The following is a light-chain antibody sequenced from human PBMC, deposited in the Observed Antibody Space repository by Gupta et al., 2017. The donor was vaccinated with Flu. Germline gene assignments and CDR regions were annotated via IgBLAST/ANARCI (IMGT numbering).Light chain of an antibody. CDR2: KDG. J-gene: IGLJ3*02. V-gene: IGLV3-25*03. Sequence: GQTATITCSGDTLSKQYAYWYQQKPGQAPVLVIYKDGKRPSGIPERFSGSNSGTTVTLTISGVLTEDEADYYCQSGDSDGIYWVFGGGTKLTVL. CDR1: TLSKQY. CDR3: QSGDSDGIYWV.